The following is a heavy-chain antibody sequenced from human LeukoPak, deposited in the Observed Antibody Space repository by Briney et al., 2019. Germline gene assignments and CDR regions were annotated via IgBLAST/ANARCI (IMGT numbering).Heavy chain of an antibody. J-gene: IGHJ4*02. CDR1: SYAFTSYD. V-gene: IGHV1-8*01. CDR2: MNPNSGNT. Sequence: GASVKVSCKASSYAFTSYDINWVRQATGQGLEWMGWMNPNSGNTGYAQKFQGRVTMTRNTSISTAYMELSSLRSEDTAVYYCARLTYDSSGYYDYWGQGTLVTVSS. D-gene: IGHD3-22*01. CDR3: ARLTYDSSGYYDY.